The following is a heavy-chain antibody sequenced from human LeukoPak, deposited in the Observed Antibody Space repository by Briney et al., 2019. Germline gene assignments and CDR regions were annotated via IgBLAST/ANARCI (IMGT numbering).Heavy chain of an antibody. J-gene: IGHJ4*02. CDR2: ISYDGSNK. Sequence: PGGSLRLSCAASGFTFSSYAMHWVRQAPGKGLEWVAVISYDGSNKYYADSVKGRFTISRDNSKNTLYLQMNSLRAEDTAVYYCARLVAATERNDYWGQGTMVSVSS. V-gene: IGHV3-30*04. D-gene: IGHD1-26*01. CDR1: GFTFSSYA. CDR3: ARLVAATERNDY.